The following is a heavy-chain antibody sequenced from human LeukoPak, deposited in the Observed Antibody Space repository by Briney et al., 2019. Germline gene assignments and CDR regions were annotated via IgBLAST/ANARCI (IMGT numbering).Heavy chain of an antibody. CDR3: TRQEEPTALIDH. Sequence: PGGSLKLSCAASGFSFSGSTMYWVRQASGKGLEWVGRIRSKSNSYATAYGASVKGRFTISRDESKNTAYLQMNSLKTEDTAVYYCTRQEEPTALIDHWGQGTLVTVSS. CDR2: IRSKSNSYAT. D-gene: IGHD5-18*01. J-gene: IGHJ4*02. CDR1: GFSFSGST. V-gene: IGHV3-73*01.